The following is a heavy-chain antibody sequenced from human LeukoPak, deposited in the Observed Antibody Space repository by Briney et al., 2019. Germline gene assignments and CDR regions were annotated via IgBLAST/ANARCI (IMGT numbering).Heavy chain of an antibody. CDR2: ISNDGGDT. CDR1: GFTFNNYP. J-gene: IGHJ4*02. V-gene: IGHV3-23*01. Sequence: GGSLRLSCYTSGFTFNNYPMSWVRQAPGKGLEWVSAISNDGGDTKYADSVKGRFTISRNNSRNTLYLQMKSLRVEDTAIYYCGRDWKLDYWGQGSLVTVSS. CDR3: GRDWKLDY. D-gene: IGHD1-1*01.